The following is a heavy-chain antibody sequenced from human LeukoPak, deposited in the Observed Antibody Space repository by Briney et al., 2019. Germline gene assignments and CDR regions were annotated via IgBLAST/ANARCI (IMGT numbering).Heavy chain of an antibody. Sequence: ASLKVSCKASGGTFSSYAISWVRQAPGQGLEWMGGIIPIFGTANYAQKFQGRVTITTDESTSTAYMELSSLRSEDTAVYYCARDTDGDGYNSENDAFDLWGQGTMVTVSS. J-gene: IGHJ3*01. D-gene: IGHD5-24*01. CDR2: IIPIFGTA. V-gene: IGHV1-69*05. CDR1: GGTFSSYA. CDR3: ARDTDGDGYNSENDAFDL.